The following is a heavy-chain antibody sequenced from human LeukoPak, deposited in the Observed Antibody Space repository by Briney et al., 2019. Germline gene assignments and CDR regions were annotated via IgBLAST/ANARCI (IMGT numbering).Heavy chain of an antibody. D-gene: IGHD3-3*01. V-gene: IGHV1-8*01. CDR1: GYTFTSYD. CDR2: MNANSGNT. Sequence: GASVKVSCKASGYTFTSYDINWVRQATGQGLEWMGWMNANSGNTGYAQKFQGRVTMTRNTSISTAYMELSSLRSEDPAVYYCAKGLRFLEWLLNYWGQGTLVTVSS. CDR3: AKGLRFLEWLLNY. J-gene: IGHJ4*02.